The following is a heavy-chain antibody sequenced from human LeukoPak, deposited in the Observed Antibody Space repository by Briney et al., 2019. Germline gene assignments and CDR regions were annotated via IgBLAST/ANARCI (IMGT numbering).Heavy chain of an antibody. D-gene: IGHD5-18*01. CDR3: ARGFLRYSYDH. J-gene: IGHJ4*02. Sequence: PGGSLRLSCAASGFTFSSYAMSWVRQAPGKGLEWVSAISGSGGSTYYADSVKGRFTISRDNSKSSLYLQMNSLRAEDTAVYYCARGFLRYSYDHWGQGTLVTVSS. V-gene: IGHV3-23*01. CDR1: GFTFSSYA. CDR2: ISGSGGST.